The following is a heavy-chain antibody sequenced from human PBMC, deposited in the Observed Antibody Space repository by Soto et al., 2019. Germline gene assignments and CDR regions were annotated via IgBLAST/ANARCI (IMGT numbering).Heavy chain of an antibody. J-gene: IGHJ4*02. CDR3: AREGGGLGIDY. CDR1: GFTFSSYG. V-gene: IGHV3-33*01. D-gene: IGHD3-16*01. CDR2: IWYDGSNK. Sequence: QVQLVESGGGVVQPGRSLRLSCAASGFTFSSYGMHWVRQAPGKGLEWVAVIWYDGSNKYYADSVKGRFTISRDNSKNTLYVQMNSLRAEDTAVYYCAREGGGLGIDYWGQGTLVTVSS.